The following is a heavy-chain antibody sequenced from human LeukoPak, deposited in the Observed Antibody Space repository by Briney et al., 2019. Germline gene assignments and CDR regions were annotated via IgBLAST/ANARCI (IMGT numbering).Heavy chain of an antibody. CDR1: GGTFSSYA. CDR2: IIPILGIA. CDR3: AREGVGATTGAFDI. V-gene: IGHV1-69*04. Sequence: ASVKVSCKASGGTFSSYAISWVRQAPGQGLEWMGRIIPILGIANYAQKFQGRVTITADKSTSTAYMELSSLRSEDTAVYYCAREGVGATTGAFDIWGQGTMFTVSS. J-gene: IGHJ3*02. D-gene: IGHD1-26*01.